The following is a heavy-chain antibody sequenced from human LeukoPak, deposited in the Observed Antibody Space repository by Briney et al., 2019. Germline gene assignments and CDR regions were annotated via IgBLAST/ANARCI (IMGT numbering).Heavy chain of an antibody. V-gene: IGHV4-59*01. CDR2: IYYSGST. J-gene: IGHJ4*02. Sequence: SETLSLTCTVSGGSISSYYWSWIRQPPGKGLEWIGYIYYSGSTNYNPSLKSRVTISVDTSKNQFSLKLSSVTAADTAVYYCARGGGIAAAPLYWAQGTLVTVSS. CDR1: GGSISSYY. CDR3: ARGGGIAAAPLY. D-gene: IGHD6-13*01.